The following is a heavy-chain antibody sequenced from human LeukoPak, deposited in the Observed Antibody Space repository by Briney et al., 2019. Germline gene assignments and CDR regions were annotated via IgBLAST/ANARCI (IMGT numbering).Heavy chain of an antibody. CDR1: GFTFSSYA. V-gene: IGHV3-30-3*01. D-gene: IGHD4-23*01. CDR3: ARATLVGFDP. Sequence: PGGSLRLSCAASGFTFSSYAMHWVRQAPGKGLEWVAVISYDGSNKYYADSVKGRFTISRDNSKNTLYLQMNSLRAEDTAVYYCARATLVGFDPWGRGTLVTVSS. J-gene: IGHJ5*02. CDR2: ISYDGSNK.